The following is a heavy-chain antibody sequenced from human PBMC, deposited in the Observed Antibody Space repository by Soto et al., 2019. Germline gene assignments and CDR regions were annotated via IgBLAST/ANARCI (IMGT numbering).Heavy chain of an antibody. J-gene: IGHJ6*02. Sequence: GGSLRLSCAASGFTFSSYSMNWVRQAPGKGLEWVSYISSSSSTIYYADSVKGRFTISRDNAKNSLCLQMNSLRDEDTAVYYCARDHPWFGELLTENLYYYYYGMDVWGQGTTVTVSS. CDR1: GFTFSSYS. CDR3: ARDHPWFGELLTENLYYYYYGMDV. CDR2: ISSSSSTI. V-gene: IGHV3-48*02. D-gene: IGHD3-10*01.